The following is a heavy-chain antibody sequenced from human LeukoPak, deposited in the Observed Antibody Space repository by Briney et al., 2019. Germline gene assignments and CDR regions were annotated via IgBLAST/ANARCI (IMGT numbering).Heavy chain of an antibody. D-gene: IGHD5-12*01. Sequence: SETLSLTCTVSGGSISSGSYYWSWIRQPPGKGLEWIGEINHSGSTNYNPSLKSPVTISVDTSKNQFSLKLSSVTAADTAVYYCARHQGLRRAFDIWGQGTMVTVSS. CDR2: INHSGST. CDR1: GGSISSGSYY. CDR3: ARHQGLRRAFDI. J-gene: IGHJ3*02. V-gene: IGHV4-39*01.